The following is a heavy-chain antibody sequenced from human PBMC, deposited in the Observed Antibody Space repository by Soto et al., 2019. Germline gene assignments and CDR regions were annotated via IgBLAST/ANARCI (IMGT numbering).Heavy chain of an antibody. CDR1: GYTFTSYD. J-gene: IGHJ4*02. CDR3: ARGKAAYHYGSGSYPETFDY. V-gene: IGHV1-8*01. D-gene: IGHD3-10*01. CDR2: MNPNSGNT. Sequence: ASVKVSCKASGYTFTSYDINWVRQATGQGLEWMGWMNPNSGNTGYAQKFQGRVTMTRNTSISTAYMELSSLRSEDTAVYYCARGKAAYHYGSGSYPETFDYWGQGTLVIVSS.